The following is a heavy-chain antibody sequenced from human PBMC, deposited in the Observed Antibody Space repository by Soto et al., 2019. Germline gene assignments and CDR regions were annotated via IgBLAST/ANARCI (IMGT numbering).Heavy chain of an antibody. CDR3: TRDVRQPGY. V-gene: IGHV3-7*01. CDR1: GFTFSNYW. D-gene: IGHD6-13*01. J-gene: IGHJ4*02. Sequence: EVQLVESGGGLVQPGGSLRLSCVASGFTFSNYWRNWVRQAPGKGLEWVANIKENGSEKYYVDSVKGRFTISRDNAKNSLYLQMNSLRVEDTAVYYCTRDVRQPGYWGQGTLVTVAS. CDR2: IKENGSEK.